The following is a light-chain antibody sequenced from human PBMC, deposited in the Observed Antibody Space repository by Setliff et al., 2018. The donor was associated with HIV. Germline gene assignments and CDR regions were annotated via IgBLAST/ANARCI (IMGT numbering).Light chain of an antibody. J-gene: IGLJ2*01. CDR1: NSDFTDYNY. CDR2: AVN. V-gene: IGLV2-14*03. CDR3: SSYTSSSTYAI. Sequence: QSALAQPASVSGSPGQSITIACTGTNSDFTDYNYVSWYQQHPGKAPKLIIYAVNYRPSGVSSRFSGSKSGSTASLTISGLQAEDEAHYYCSSYTSSSTYAIFGGGTRSPS.